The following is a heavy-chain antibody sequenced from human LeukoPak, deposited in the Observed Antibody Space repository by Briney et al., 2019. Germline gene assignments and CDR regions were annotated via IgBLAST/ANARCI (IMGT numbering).Heavy chain of an antibody. J-gene: IGHJ4*02. V-gene: IGHV1-69*05. CDR3: ARVFARGGEISGSYYYY. Sequence: SVKVSCKASGGTFSSYAISWVRQAPGQGLEWMGGIIPMFGTAYYAQKFQGRVTITTDESTSTAYMELSSLGSEDTAMYYCARVFARGGEISGSYYYYWGQGTLVTVSS. CDR2: IIPMFGTA. CDR1: GGTFSSYA. D-gene: IGHD1-26*01.